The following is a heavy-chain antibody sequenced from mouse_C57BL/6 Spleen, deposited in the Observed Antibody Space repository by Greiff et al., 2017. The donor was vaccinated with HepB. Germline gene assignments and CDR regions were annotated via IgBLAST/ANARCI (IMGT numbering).Heavy chain of an antibody. Sequence: QVQLQQPGTALVKPGASVKLSCKASGYTFTSYWMHWVKQRPGQGLEWIGNINPSNGGTNYNEKFKSKATLTVDKSSSTAYMQLSSLTSEDSAVYYCVITTVSYWYFDVWGTGTTVTVSS. CDR2: INPSNGGT. CDR3: VITTVSYWYFDV. V-gene: IGHV1-53*01. CDR1: GYTFTSYW. D-gene: IGHD1-1*01. J-gene: IGHJ1*03.